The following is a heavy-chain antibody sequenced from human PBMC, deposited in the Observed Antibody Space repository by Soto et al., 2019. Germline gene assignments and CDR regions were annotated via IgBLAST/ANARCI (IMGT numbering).Heavy chain of an antibody. D-gene: IGHD2-8*01. CDR2: INHSGST. CDR3: ERECSVCYIGRAFDY. V-gene: IGHV4-34*01. Sequence: PSETLSLTCAVYGGSFSGYYWSWIRQPPGKGLEWIGEINHSGSTNYNPSLTSRVTISVDTSKNQFSLKLSSVTAADTAVYYCERECSVCYIGRAFDYWGQGXLVTVYS. CDR1: GGSFSGYY. J-gene: IGHJ4*02.